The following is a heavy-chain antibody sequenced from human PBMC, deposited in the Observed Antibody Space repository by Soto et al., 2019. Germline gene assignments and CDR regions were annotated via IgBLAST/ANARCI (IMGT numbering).Heavy chain of an antibody. V-gene: IGHV3-30-3*01. CDR3: ARSYGSSAISYYALDV. Sequence: QPGGSLRLSCAASGFTFSLYATHWVRQAPGKGLEWVALISDDGSNKYSADSLKGRFTISRDNSRNTLYLQMNSLRAEDTAVYYCARSYGSSAISYYALDVWGQGTTVTVSS. CDR2: ISDDGSNK. CDR1: GFTFSLYA. J-gene: IGHJ6*02. D-gene: IGHD6-6*01.